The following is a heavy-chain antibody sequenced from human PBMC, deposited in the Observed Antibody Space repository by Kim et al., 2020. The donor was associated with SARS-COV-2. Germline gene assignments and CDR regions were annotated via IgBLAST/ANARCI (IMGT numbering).Heavy chain of an antibody. CDR3: ARARGSGWLSDGFDI. J-gene: IGHJ3*02. V-gene: IGHV3-48*04. CDR2: ISSSISAI. Sequence: GGSLRLSCAASGFTFSSCAMHWVRQAPGKGLEWLSYISSSISAIYYADSVKGRFTISRDNAKNSLHLQVNSLRADDTALYFCARARGSGWLSDGFDIWGQGTMVTVSS. CDR1: GFTFSSCA. D-gene: IGHD6-19*01.